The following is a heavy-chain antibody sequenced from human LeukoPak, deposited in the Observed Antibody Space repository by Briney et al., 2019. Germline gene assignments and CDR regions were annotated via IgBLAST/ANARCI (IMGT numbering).Heavy chain of an antibody. CDR2: IYYSGST. CDR1: GGSISSFY. CDR3: ARGRGYNYGSFDY. J-gene: IGHJ4*02. D-gene: IGHD5-18*01. V-gene: IGHV4-59*01. Sequence: SETLSLTCTVSGGSISSFYWSWIRQPPGKGLEWIGYIYYSGSTDYNPSLKSRVTISVDRSKNQFSLNLISVTAADTAVYYYARGRGYNYGSFDYWGQGTLVTVS.